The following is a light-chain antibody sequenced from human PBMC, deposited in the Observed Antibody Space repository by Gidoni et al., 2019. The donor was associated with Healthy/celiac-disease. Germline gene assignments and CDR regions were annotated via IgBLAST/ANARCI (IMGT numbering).Light chain of an antibody. V-gene: IGKV1-39*01. CDR2: AAS. Sequence: DIQMTTSPSSLSAAVGDRVTITCRASQSISSYLNWYQQKPGKAPKLLIYAASSLQSGVPSRFSGSGSGTDFTLTISSLQPEDVATYYCQQSYSTPYTFGQGTKLEIK. CDR3: QQSYSTPYT. CDR1: QSISSY. J-gene: IGKJ2*01.